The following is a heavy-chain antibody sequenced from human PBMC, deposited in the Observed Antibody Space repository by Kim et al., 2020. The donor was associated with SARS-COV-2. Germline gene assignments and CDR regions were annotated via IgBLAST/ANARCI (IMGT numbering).Heavy chain of an antibody. V-gene: IGHV4-34*01. J-gene: IGHJ5*02. CDR1: GGSFSGYY. CDR2: INHSGST. Sequence: SETLSLTCAVYGGSFSGYYWSWIRQPPGKGLEWIGEINHSGSTNYNPSLKSRVTISVDTSKNQFSLKLSSVTAADTAVYYCARVSSGVMRRYSSSWYWFDPWGQGTLVTVSS. CDR3: ARVSSGVMRRYSSSWYWFDP. D-gene: IGHD6-13*01.